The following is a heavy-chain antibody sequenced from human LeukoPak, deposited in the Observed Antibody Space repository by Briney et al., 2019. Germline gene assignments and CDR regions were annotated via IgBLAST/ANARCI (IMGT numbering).Heavy chain of an antibody. J-gene: IGHJ6*02. CDR3: TRLGSGLDV. CDR1: AYTFTTSW. CDR2: IYPSDSDT. V-gene: IGHV5-51*01. D-gene: IGHD6-25*01. Sequence: GESLQISCKGSAYTFTTSWITWVRHMPAKGLEWMGIIYPSDSDTRYSPSFQGQVTLSADKSISTAYLQWSSLKAADTAMYYCTRLGSGLDVWGQGTTVTVS.